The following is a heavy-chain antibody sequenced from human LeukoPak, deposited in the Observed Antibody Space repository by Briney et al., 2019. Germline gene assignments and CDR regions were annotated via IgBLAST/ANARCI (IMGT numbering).Heavy chain of an antibody. D-gene: IGHD6-13*01. CDR1: GFTFDDYT. Sequence: PGGSLRLSCAASGFTFDDYTMHWVRHAPGKGLEWVSLISWDGGSTYYADSVKGRFTISRDNSKNSLYLQMNSPKTEDTALYYCEKDLSSSGYGDYYGMDVGGKGTRVTVSS. CDR2: ISWDGGST. J-gene: IGHJ6*04. CDR3: EKDLSSSGYGDYYGMDV. V-gene: IGHV3-43*01.